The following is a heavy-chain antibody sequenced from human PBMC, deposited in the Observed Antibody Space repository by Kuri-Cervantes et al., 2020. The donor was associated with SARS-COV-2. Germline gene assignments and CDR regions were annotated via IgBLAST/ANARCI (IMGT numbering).Heavy chain of an antibody. Sequence: GGSLRLSCAASGFTFSSYSINWARQAPGKGLEWVSYISSSSSYTNYADSVKGRFTISRDNSKNTLYLQMNSLRAEDTAVYYCARDLVEHYYGSGSYEDYWGQGTLVTVSS. CDR1: GFTFSSYS. D-gene: IGHD3-10*01. CDR2: ISSSSSYT. CDR3: ARDLVEHYYGSGSYEDY. V-gene: IGHV3-21*05. J-gene: IGHJ4*02.